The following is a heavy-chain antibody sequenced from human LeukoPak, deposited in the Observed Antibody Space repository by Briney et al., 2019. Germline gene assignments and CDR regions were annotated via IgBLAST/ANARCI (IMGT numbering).Heavy chain of an antibody. D-gene: IGHD5-18*01. CDR1: GGTLSSYA. CDR3: ARGRSPNTAMVTTFDY. V-gene: IGHV1-69*05. CDR2: IIPIFGTA. Sequence: GASVKVSCKASGGTLSSYAISWVRQAPGQGLEWKGGIIPIFGTANYAQKFQGRVTITTDESTSTAYMELSSLRSEDTAVYYCARGRSPNTAMVTTFDYWGQGTLVTVSS. J-gene: IGHJ4*02.